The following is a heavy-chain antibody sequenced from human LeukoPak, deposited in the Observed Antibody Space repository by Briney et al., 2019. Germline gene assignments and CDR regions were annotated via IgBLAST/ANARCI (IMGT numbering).Heavy chain of an antibody. V-gene: IGHV1-18*01. CDR3: ATDPYYYDSSGYYRPEGAFDI. CDR2: ISAYNGNT. CDR1: GYTFTSYG. J-gene: IGHJ3*02. D-gene: IGHD3-22*01. Sequence: ASVKVSCKASGYTFTSYGISWVRQAPGQGLEWRGWISAYNGNTNYAQKLQGRVTMTTDTSTSTAYMELRSLRSDATAVYYCATDPYYYDSSGYYRPEGAFDIWGQGTMVTVSS.